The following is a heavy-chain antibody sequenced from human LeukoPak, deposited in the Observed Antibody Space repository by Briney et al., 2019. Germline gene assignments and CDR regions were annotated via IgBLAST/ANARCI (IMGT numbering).Heavy chain of an antibody. CDR2: IYYSGST. D-gene: IGHD1-14*01. J-gene: IGHJ5*02. Sequence: SETLSLTCTVSGGSISSYYWSWIRQPPGKGLEWIGYIYYSGSTNYNPSLKSRVTISVDTSKNQFSLKLSSVTAADTAVYYCARGRRISTRRWWFDPWGQGTLVTVSS. CDR1: GGSISSYY. CDR3: ARGRRISTRRWWFDP. V-gene: IGHV4-59*12.